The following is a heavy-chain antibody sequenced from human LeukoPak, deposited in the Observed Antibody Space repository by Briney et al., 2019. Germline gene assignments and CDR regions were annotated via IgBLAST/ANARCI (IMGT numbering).Heavy chain of an antibody. CDR1: GYTFTSYG. J-gene: IGHJ1*01. Sequence: ASVTVSCKASGYTFTSYGISWVRQAPGQGLEWMGWISTYNGNTNYAQNLQDRVTMTTDTATSTGYIELRRLKADDTAVYYCARDLGRGNYGDYGHWGQGTLVTVSS. CDR2: ISTYNGNT. D-gene: IGHD4-17*01. CDR3: ARDLGRGNYGDYGH. V-gene: IGHV1-18*01.